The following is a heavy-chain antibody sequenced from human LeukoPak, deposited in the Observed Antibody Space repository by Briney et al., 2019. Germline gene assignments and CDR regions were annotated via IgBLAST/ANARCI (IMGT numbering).Heavy chain of an antibody. J-gene: IGHJ4*02. CDR3: AVAARPGYFDY. D-gene: IGHD6-6*01. CDR2: IIPIFGTA. V-gene: IGHV1-69*05. CDR1: GGTFSSYA. Sequence: GASVKVSCKASGGTFSSYAISWVRQAPGQGLEWMGGIIPIFGTANYAQKFQGRVTITTDGSTSTAYMELSSLRSEDTAVYYCAVAARPGYFDYWGQGTLVTVSS.